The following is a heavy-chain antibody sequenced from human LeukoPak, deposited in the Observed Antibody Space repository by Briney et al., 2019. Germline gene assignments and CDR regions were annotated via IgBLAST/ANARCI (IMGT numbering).Heavy chain of an antibody. D-gene: IGHD6-25*01. J-gene: IGHJ5*02. CDR1: GYTFSGSS. CDR3: ARAVAATLRGSWFDP. V-gene: IGHV1-2*02. CDR2: IKPNSAGT. Sequence: GASVRVSCTAPGYTFSGSSMHWVRQAPGQGLEWMGWIKPNSAGTRYAQKFQGRFTMTRDTSISTAYMELSSLTSEDTAVYYCARAVAATLRGSWFDPWGQGTLVTVSS.